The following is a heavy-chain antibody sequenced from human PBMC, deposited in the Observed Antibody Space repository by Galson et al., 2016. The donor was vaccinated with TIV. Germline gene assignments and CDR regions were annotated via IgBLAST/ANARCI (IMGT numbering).Heavy chain of an antibody. Sequence: ETLSLTCTVSGFSISSGYYWGWVRQSPRKGLEWIGNIDHSGITYYNPSFKSRITISVDTSKSQISLTLNSVTAADTAVYYCARDCTSTTRRLYYYGMDVWGPGTTVIVSS. D-gene: IGHD2-2*01. CDR3: ARDCTSTTRRLYYYGMDV. CDR1: GFSISSGYY. CDR2: IDHSGIT. V-gene: IGHV4-38-2*02. J-gene: IGHJ6*02.